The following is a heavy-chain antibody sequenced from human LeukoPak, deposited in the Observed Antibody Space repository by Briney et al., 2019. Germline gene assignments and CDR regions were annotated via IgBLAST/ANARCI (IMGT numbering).Heavy chain of an antibody. CDR2: INHSGST. Sequence: SETLSLTCAVYGGSFSGYYWSWIRQPPGKGLEWIGEINHSGSTNYNPSLKSRVTISVDTSKNQFSLKLSSVTAADTAVYYCARRAEYSSPFYYYYYMDVWDKGTTVTVSS. D-gene: IGHD6-6*01. CDR3: ARRAEYSSPFYYYYYMDV. J-gene: IGHJ6*03. CDR1: GGSFSGYY. V-gene: IGHV4-34*01.